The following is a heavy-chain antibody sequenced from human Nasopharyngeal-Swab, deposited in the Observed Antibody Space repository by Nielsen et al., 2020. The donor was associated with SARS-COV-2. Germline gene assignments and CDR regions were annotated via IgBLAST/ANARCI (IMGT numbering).Heavy chain of an antibody. CDR2: INPGGGSA. V-gene: IGHV1-46*01. J-gene: IGHJ4*02. D-gene: IGHD2-15*01. Sequence: ASVKVSCKASGYTFTRYYVHWVRQAPGQGLEWMGIINPGGGSARYSQNFQGRVTMTRDTSTSTVYMELSSLRSEDTAVYYCARGGDPREVVAATLGFDFWGQGSQVTVSS. CDR3: ARGGDPREVVAATLGFDF. CDR1: GYTFTRYY.